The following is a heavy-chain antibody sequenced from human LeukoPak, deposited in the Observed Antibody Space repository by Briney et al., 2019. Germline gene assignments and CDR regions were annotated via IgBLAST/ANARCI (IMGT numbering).Heavy chain of an antibody. J-gene: IGHJ3*01. D-gene: IGHD3-3*01. V-gene: IGHV3-7*03. Sequence: TGGSLRLFCAASGFTFNNYWMTWVRQGPGKGLEWVANIKPGGNEKYYVDSVKGRFTISRDNVKNSLYLQMNSLRAEDTAIYYCATFRFLGTWGQGTMVTVSP. CDR3: ATFRFLGT. CDR2: IKPGGNEK. CDR1: GFTFNNYW.